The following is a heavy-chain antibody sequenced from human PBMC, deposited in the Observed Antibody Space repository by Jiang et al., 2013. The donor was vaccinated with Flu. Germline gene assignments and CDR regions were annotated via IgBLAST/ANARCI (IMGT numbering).Heavy chain of an antibody. Sequence: GLLKPSETLSLTCTVSGGSISSSSYYWGWIRQPPGKGLEWIGTIYYSGSTYYNPSLKSRVTISVDTSKNQFSLKLSSVTAADTAVYYCARLPLSGGFDLWGQGTMVTVSS. CDR1: GGSISSSSYY. CDR3: ARLPLSGGFDL. V-gene: IGHV4-39*01. D-gene: IGHD4-23*01. J-gene: IGHJ3*01. CDR2: IYYSGST.